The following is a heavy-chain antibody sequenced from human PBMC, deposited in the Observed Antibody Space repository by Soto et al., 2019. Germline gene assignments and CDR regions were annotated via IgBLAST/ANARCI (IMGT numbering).Heavy chain of an antibody. V-gene: IGHV1-69*04. J-gene: IGHJ5*02. CDR3: AREAVVTTFSHNWFDP. CDR1: GGTFSSYT. D-gene: IGHD4-4*01. CDR2: IIPILGIA. Sequence: SVKVSCKASGGTFSSYTISWVRQAPGQGLEWMGRIIPILGIANYAQEFQGRVTITADKSTSTAYMELSSLRSEDTAVYYCAREAVVTTFSHNWFDPWGQGTLVTVSS.